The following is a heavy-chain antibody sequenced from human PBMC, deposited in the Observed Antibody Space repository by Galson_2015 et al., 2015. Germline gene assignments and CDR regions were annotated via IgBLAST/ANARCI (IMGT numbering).Heavy chain of an antibody. CDR2: IYPGDSDT. CDR3: ARRRAFIAAAGTTPHYGMDV. D-gene: IGHD6-13*01. Sequence: QSGAEVKKPGESLKISCKGSGYSFTSYWIGWVRQMPGKGLEWMGIIYPGDSDTRYSPSFQGQVTISADKSISTAYLQWSSLKASDTAMYYCARRRAFIAAAGTTPHYGMDVWGQGTTVTVSS. V-gene: IGHV5-51*01. J-gene: IGHJ6*02. CDR1: GYSFTSYW.